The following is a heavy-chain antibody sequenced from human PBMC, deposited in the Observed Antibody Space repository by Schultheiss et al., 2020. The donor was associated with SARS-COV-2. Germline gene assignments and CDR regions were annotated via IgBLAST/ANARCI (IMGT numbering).Heavy chain of an antibody. CDR3: ARGVPARSGWEDYYYYGMDV. V-gene: IGHV1-3*01. Sequence: ASVKVSCKASGYTFTSYAMHWVRQAPGQRLEWMGWINAGNGNTKYSQKFQGRVTITADESTSTAYMELSSLRSEDTAVYYCARGVPARSGWEDYYYYGMDVWGQGTTVTVSS. CDR2: INAGNGNT. CDR1: GYTFTSYA. J-gene: IGHJ6*02. D-gene: IGHD6-19*01.